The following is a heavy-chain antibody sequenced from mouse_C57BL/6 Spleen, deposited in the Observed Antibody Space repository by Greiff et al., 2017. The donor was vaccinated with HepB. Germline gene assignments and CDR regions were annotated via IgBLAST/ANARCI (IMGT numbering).Heavy chain of an antibody. V-gene: IGHV5-4*03. D-gene: IGHD2-4*01. Sequence: EVQLVESGGGLVKPGGSLKLSCAASGFTFSSYAMSWVRQTPEKRLEWVATISDGGSYTYYPDNVKGRFTISRDNAKNNLYLQMSHLKSEDTAMYYCARRCDYGYFDYWGQGTTLTVSS. CDR1: GFTFSSYA. CDR2: ISDGGSYT. CDR3: ARRCDYGYFDY. J-gene: IGHJ2*01.